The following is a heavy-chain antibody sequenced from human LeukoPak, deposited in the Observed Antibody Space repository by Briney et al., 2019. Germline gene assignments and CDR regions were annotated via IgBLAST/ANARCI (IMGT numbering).Heavy chain of an antibody. J-gene: IGHJ4*02. CDR1: GGTFSSYA. CDR2: IIPIFGIA. D-gene: IGHD6-13*01. CDR3: AGSDDSSSPDY. V-gene: IGHV1-69*04. Sequence: ASVKVSCRASGGTFSSYAISWVRQAPGQGLEWMGRIIPIFGIANYAQKFQGRVTITADKSTSTAYMELSSLRSEDTAVYYRAGSDDSSSPDYWGQGTLVTVSS.